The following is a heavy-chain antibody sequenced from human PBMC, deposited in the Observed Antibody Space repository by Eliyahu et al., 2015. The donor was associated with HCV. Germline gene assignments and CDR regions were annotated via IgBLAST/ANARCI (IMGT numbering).Heavy chain of an antibody. CDR3: ASTLYYYDSSGYYFDY. CDR1: GFTFXSYS. V-gene: IGHV3-21*01. Sequence: EVQLVESGXGLVKPGGSLRLSCAXSGFTFXSYSMNWVRQAPGKGLEWVSSISSSSSYIYYADSVKGRFTISRDNAKNSLYLQMNSLRAEDTAVYYCASTLYYYDSSGYYFDYWGQGTLVTVSS. CDR2: ISSSSSYI. D-gene: IGHD3-22*01. J-gene: IGHJ4*02.